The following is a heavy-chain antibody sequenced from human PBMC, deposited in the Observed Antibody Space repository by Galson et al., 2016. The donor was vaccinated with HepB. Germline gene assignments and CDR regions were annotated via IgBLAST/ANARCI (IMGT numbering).Heavy chain of an antibody. V-gene: IGHV3-53*01. J-gene: IGHJ3*02. D-gene: IGHD3-16*01. CDR1: GVTVSSNY. CDR3: AKVRDGYDWGAFDI. Sequence: SLRLSCAASGVTVSSNYMSWVRQAPGTGLEWVSVIFSGGYTYYADSVKGRFNTSRDNSKNMVYLQMDGLRVEDTATYYCAKVRDGYDWGAFDIWGQGTMVSVSS. CDR2: IFSGGYT.